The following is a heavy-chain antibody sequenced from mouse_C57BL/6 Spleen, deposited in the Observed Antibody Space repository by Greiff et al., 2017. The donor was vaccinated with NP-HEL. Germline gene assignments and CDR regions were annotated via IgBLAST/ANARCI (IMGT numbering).Heavy chain of an antibody. V-gene: IGHV1-26*01. D-gene: IGHD2-4*01. CDR2: INPNNGGT. CDR3: ASYYDYDGSDY. CDR1: GYTFTDYY. Sequence: EVKLQQSGPELVKPGASVKISCKASGYTFTDYYMNWVKQSHGKSLEWIGDINPNNGGTSYNQKFKGKATLTVDKSSSTAYMELRSLTSEDSAVYYCASYYDYDGSDYWGQGTTLTVSS. J-gene: IGHJ2*01.